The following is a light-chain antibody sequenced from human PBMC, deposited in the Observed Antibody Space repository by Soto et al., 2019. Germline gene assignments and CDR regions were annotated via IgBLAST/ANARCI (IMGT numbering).Light chain of an antibody. J-gene: IGKJ4*01. V-gene: IGKV3-20*01. CDR1: QSVSSSY. CDR2: GAS. Sequence: EIVLTQSPGTLSLSPGERGTLSCRASQSVSSSYLAWYQQKPGQAPRLLIYGASRRATGIPDRFSGSGSGTDFTLTISRLEPEDFAVYYCQQYGDSPLTFGGGTKVEIK. CDR3: QQYGDSPLT.